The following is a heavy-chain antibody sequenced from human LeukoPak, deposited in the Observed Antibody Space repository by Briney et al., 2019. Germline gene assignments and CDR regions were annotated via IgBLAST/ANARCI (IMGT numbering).Heavy chain of an antibody. D-gene: IGHD4-11*01. CDR3: ARDLTHDYLRRGHFDY. V-gene: IGHV1-69*05. Sequence: SVKVSCKASGGTFSSYAISWVRQAPGQGLEWMGRIIPIFGTANYAQKFQGRATITTDESTSTAYMELSSLRSEDTAVYYCARDLTHDYLRRGHFDYWGQGTLVTVSS. CDR2: IIPIFGTA. CDR1: GGTFSSYA. J-gene: IGHJ4*02.